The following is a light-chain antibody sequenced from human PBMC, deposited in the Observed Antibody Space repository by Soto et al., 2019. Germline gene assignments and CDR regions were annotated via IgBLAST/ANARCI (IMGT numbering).Light chain of an antibody. V-gene: IGKV3-15*01. CDR3: QQYDNWPLT. CDR1: QSVSSN. Sequence: DIVMTQSPATLPVSPGERATLSCRASQSVSSNLAWYQQKPGQAPRFLIYGASTRATGIPARFSSSGSGTEFTLTISSLQSEDFAVYYCQQYDNWPLTFGGGTKVDIK. CDR2: GAS. J-gene: IGKJ4*01.